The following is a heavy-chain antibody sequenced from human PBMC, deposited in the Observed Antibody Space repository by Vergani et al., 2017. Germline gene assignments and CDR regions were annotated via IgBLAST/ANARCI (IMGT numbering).Heavy chain of an antibody. Sequence: QVQLQQWGGGLLKPSETLSLTCVVNGESFPSYHWTWIRQSPGEGLEWVGDIDHTGRPDYNPSLKSRLTMSVDKSRNQFSLTLNSVTATDTAIYFCARVNTETNGHLYYYYYMDVWGQGTAVTVS. J-gene: IGHJ6*03. V-gene: IGHV4-34*01. CDR3: ARVNTETNGHLYYYYYMDV. CDR2: IDHTGRP. D-gene: IGHD4-11*01. CDR1: GESFPSYH.